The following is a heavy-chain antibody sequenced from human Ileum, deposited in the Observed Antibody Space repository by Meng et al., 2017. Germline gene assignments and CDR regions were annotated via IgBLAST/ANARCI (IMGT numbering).Heavy chain of an antibody. CDR3: ARGPGYSGYDYWVY. D-gene: IGHD5-12*01. Sequence: GSLRLSCAVFGGSFSGYYWSWIRQPPGKGLEWIGEINHSGSTNYNPSLKSRVTISVDTSKNQFALKLRSVTAADTAVYYCARGPGYSGYDYWVYWGQGTLVTVSS. J-gene: IGHJ4*02. CDR2: INHSGST. V-gene: IGHV4-34*01. CDR1: GGSFSGYY.